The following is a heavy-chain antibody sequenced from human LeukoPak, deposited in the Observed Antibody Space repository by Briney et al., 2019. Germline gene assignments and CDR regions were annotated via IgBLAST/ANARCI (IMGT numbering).Heavy chain of an antibody. CDR1: GGSISSYY. Sequence: PSETLSLTCTVSGGSISSYYWSWIRQPPGKGLVWIGYIYYSGSTNYNPSLKSRVTISVDTSKNQFSLKLSSVTAADTAVYYCARVQGPFCGGDCYPTGFDYWGQGTLVTVSS. J-gene: IGHJ4*02. CDR3: ARVQGPFCGGDCYPTGFDY. V-gene: IGHV4-59*01. D-gene: IGHD2-21*02. CDR2: IYYSGST.